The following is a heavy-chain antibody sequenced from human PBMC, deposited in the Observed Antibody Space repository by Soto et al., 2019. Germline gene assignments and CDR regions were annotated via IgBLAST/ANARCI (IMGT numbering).Heavy chain of an antibody. CDR3: AKDRYWYFSDSVSYTFCYYAMDV. V-gene: IGHV3-30*18. D-gene: IGHD3-10*01. CDR2: ASYNGRDE. CDR1: GFTFRSYD. J-gene: IGHJ6*01. Sequence: QGQLVESGGGVVQPGRSLRLSCAASGFTFRSYDIHWVRQAPGKGLEWVAVASYNGRDEYYAESVKGRFTISRDNSKITLYLRLNRLRAEAMVVYYCAKDRYWYFSDSVSYTFCYYAMDVWGEGTKVTVYS.